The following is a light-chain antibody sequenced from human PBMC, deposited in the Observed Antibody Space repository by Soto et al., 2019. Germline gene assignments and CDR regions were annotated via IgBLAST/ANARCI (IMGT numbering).Light chain of an antibody. CDR2: DAS. CDR1: SSDVGGYNY. Sequence: QSVLTQPASVSGSPGQSITISCTGTSSDVGGYNYVSWYQSHPGEAPKLIIYDASNRPSGVSDRFSGSKSGNTASLTISGLQAEDEADYYCSSYTSCISYVFVTGTKVTVL. V-gene: IGLV2-14*03. J-gene: IGLJ1*01. CDR3: SSYTSCISYV.